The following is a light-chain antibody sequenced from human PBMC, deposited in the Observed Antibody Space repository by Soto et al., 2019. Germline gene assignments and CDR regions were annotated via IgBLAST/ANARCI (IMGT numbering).Light chain of an antibody. Sequence: DIVMTQSPDSLAVSLGERATINCKSSQSVLYSSNNKNYLAWYQQKPGQPPKLLIYWASTREPGVPDRFSGSGSGTDFTLTISSLQAEDVAVYYCQQYYSTPRTFGQGTKLEIK. J-gene: IGKJ2*01. CDR1: QSVLYSSNNKNY. CDR3: QQYYSTPRT. V-gene: IGKV4-1*01. CDR2: WAS.